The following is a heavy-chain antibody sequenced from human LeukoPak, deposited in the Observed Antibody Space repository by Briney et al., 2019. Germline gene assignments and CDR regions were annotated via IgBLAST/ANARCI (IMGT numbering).Heavy chain of an antibody. CDR2: ITSSSSSI. Sequence: GGSLRLSCTASGFTFSSYSMNWVRQAPGKRLEWLSYITSSSSSIFYADSVRGRFTISRDNAKSSLYLQMNSLRVEDTAVYYCAKSYGTPTYYYYYMDVWGKGTTVTVSS. J-gene: IGHJ6*03. D-gene: IGHD1-26*01. V-gene: IGHV3-48*04. CDR1: GFTFSSYS. CDR3: AKSYGTPTYYYYYMDV.